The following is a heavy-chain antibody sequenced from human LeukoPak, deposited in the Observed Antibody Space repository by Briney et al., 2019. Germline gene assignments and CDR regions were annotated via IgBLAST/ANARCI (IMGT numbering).Heavy chain of an antibody. J-gene: IGHJ4*02. D-gene: IGHD3-3*01. CDR1: GFTFSSYW. Sequence: PGGSLRLSCGASGFTFSSYWMHWVRQAPGKGLVWVARIISDGSNTNYADSVKGRFTISRDNTKNTLYLQMNSLRAEDTAVYFCVRDDSFWSASKWGLGTLVTVSS. CDR2: IISDGSNT. V-gene: IGHV3-74*01. CDR3: VRDDSFWSASK.